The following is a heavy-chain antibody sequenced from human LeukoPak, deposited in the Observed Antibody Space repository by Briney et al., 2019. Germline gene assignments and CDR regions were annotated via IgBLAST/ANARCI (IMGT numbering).Heavy chain of an antibody. CDR2: IYPGDSDT. CDR1: GYSFNSYW. V-gene: IGHV5-51*01. J-gene: IGHJ3*02. D-gene: IGHD6-6*01. CDR3: ARRERKGSSSSPKNDAFDI. Sequence: HGESLKISCKGSGYSFNSYWIGWVRQMPGKGLEWMGIIYPGDSDTRYSPSFQGQVTISADKSISTAYLQWSSLKASDTAMYYCARRERKGSSSSPKNDAFDIWGQGTMVTVSS.